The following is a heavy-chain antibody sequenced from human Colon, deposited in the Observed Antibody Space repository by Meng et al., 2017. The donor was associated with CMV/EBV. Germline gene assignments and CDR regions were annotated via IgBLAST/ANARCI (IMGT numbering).Heavy chain of an antibody. V-gene: IGHV1-18*01. CDR1: GYTFTNHG. D-gene: IGHD3-9*01. CDR2: ISAYNGNR. J-gene: IGHJ4*02. CDR3: VREDGILTGYSLDY. Sequence: QVPVVQSGAEVKKPGASLKVSCKTSGYTFTNHGITWVRQAPGQRLEWLGWISAYNGNRKYAEKLQGRITMTTDASTNTAYMELGSLTSDDTAIYYCVREDGILTGYSLDYWGQGTLVTVSS.